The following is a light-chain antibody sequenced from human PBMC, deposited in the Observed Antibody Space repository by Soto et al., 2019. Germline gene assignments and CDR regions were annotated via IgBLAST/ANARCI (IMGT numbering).Light chain of an antibody. V-gene: IGLV2-11*01. CDR3: SSYADNYVA. J-gene: IGLJ3*02. Sequence: QSALTQPRSVSGSPGQSVTISCTGTSTYVGSYNYVSWYQQHPGKAPKLMIYDVTKRPSGVPDRFSGSKSGDAASLTISGLRTEDEADYYCSSYADNYVAFGGGTKLTVL. CDR1: STYVGSYNY. CDR2: DVT.